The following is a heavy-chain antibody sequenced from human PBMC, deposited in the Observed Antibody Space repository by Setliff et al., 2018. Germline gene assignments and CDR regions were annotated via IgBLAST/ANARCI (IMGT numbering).Heavy chain of an antibody. Sequence: ASVKVSCKASGYSFINYGITWVRQAPGQGLEWMGWISPYSGESNYAQKFQDRLTVTADTSTKTIYMELRSLTSDDTAVYYCVRDAGWQYDDYAGVYFPHWGQGTLVTVSS. V-gene: IGHV1-18*01. CDR1: GYSFINYG. J-gene: IGHJ1*01. CDR3: VRDAGWQYDDYAGVYFPH. CDR2: ISPYSGES. D-gene: IGHD4-17*01.